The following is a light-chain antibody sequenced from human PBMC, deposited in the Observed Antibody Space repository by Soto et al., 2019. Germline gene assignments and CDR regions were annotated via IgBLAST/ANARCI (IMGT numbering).Light chain of an antibody. CDR3: QQRTNWLT. V-gene: IGKV3-11*01. CDR1: QNVSTY. Sequence: EIVLTQSPATLSLSPGERATLSCRASQNVSTYLAWYQQKPGQAPRLLIYDASNRATGIPARFSGSGSGTDFTLTISSLEPEDFAVYYCQQRTNWLTFGPGTKEDIK. CDR2: DAS. J-gene: IGKJ3*01.